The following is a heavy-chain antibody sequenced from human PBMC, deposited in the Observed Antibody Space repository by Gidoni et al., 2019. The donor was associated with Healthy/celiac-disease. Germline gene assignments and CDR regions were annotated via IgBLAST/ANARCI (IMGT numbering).Heavy chain of an antibody. CDR2: IYYSWST. CDR1: GGSLSSYY. Sequence: QVQLQESGPGLVKPSETLSLTCPVSGGSLSSYYWSLIRQPPGKVLEWIGSIYYSWSTNYNTSLKRRVTTSADTPKNQFALKLSSVTAADTAVYYCARGRPMSLLWWFDPWGQGTLLTVSS. V-gene: IGHV4-59*01. CDR3: ARGRPMSLLWWFDP. D-gene: IGHD3-10*01. J-gene: IGHJ5*02.